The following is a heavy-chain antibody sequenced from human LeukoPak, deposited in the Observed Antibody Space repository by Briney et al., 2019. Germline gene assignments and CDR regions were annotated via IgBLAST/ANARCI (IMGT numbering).Heavy chain of an antibody. CDR3: ARGVGTAMANDAFDI. V-gene: IGHV5-51*01. Sequence: GESLKISCKGSGYSFTSYWIGWVRQMPGKGLGWMGIIYPGDSDTRYSPSFQGQVTISADKSISTAYLQWSSLKASDTAMYYCARGVGTAMANDAFDIWGQGTMVTVSS. CDR2: IYPGDSDT. D-gene: IGHD5-18*01. CDR1: GYSFTSYW. J-gene: IGHJ3*02.